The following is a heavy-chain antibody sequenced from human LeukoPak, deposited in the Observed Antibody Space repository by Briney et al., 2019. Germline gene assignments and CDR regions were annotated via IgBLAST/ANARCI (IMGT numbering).Heavy chain of an antibody. V-gene: IGHV1-2*02. J-gene: IGHJ4*02. Sequence: ASVKVSCKASGYTFTGYYIHWVRQAPGQGLEWTGWIHPNRGNTNYALEFQGRVTMTRDTSISTAYMELNRLTSDDTAVYYCAKVTATTFDYWGQGTLVTVSS. CDR3: AKVTATTFDY. CDR2: IHPNRGNT. D-gene: IGHD2-21*02. CDR1: GYTFTGYY.